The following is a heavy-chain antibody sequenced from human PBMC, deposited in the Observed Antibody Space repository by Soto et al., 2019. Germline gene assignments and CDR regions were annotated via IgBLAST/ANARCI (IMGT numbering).Heavy chain of an antibody. CDR1: GYTFTGYY. CDR3: ARGVGYDYGDYDYYYYYFMDV. CDR2: INPNSGGT. D-gene: IGHD4-17*01. J-gene: IGHJ6*03. Sequence: ASVKVSCKASGYTFTGYYIHWVRQAPGQGLEWMGWINPNSGGTNYAQKFQGRVTMTRNTSISTAYMELSRLRSEDTAVYYCARGVGYDYGDYDYYYYYFMDVWGKGTTVTVSS. V-gene: IGHV1-2*02.